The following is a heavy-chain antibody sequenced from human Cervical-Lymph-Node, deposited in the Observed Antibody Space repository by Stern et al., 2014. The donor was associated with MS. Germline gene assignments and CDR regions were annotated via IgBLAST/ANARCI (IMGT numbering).Heavy chain of an antibody. Sequence: QVQLVESGPGLVKPSETLSLTCTVSGGSISSSSYYWGCIRQPPGKGLEWIGSIYYSGSTYYNPSLKSRVTMSVDTSKNQFSLKLSSGTAADTAVYYCARLTSGIAANFDYWGQGTLVTVSS. D-gene: IGHD6-13*01. CDR2: IYYSGST. CDR3: ARLTSGIAANFDY. J-gene: IGHJ4*02. CDR1: GGSISSSSYY. V-gene: IGHV4-39*01.